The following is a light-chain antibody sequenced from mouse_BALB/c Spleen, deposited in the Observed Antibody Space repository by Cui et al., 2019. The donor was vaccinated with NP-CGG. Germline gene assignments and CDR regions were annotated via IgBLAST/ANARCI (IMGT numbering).Light chain of an antibody. V-gene: IGLV1*01. CDR3: ALWYSNHWV. CDR1: TGAVTTDNY. Sequence: QAVVTQASAPTTTPGETVTLTCRSSTGAVTTDNYANWVQEKPDHLFTGLIGGTNNRAPGVPARCSGSLIGDKAARTITGAQTEDEAIYFCALWYSNHWVFGGGAKLTVL. CDR2: GTN. J-gene: IGLJ1*01.